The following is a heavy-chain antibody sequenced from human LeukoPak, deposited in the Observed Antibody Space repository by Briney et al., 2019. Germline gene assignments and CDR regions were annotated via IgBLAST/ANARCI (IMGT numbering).Heavy chain of an antibody. Sequence: GGSLRLSCAASGFTFTTYWMSWVRLAPGKGLEWVANIQQDGTEKYYVDSVKGRFTISRDNAKNSLYLQMNSLRVEDTAVYYCAKVAKYYYGSETYYFFEHWGQGTPVTASS. D-gene: IGHD3-10*01. V-gene: IGHV3-7*01. CDR3: AKVAKYYYGSETYYFFEH. CDR1: GFTFTTYW. CDR2: IQQDGTEK. J-gene: IGHJ4*02.